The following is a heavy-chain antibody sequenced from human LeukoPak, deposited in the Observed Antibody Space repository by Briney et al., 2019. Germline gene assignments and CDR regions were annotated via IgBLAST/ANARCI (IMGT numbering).Heavy chain of an antibody. Sequence: GRSLRLSCAASGFTFSSHGMHWVRQAPGKGLEWVAVIWYDGSDKSVKGRFTISRDNSKNTLYLQMTSLRADDTAVYYCARDRVLHYFDYWGQGALVTVSS. CDR3: ARDRVLHYFDY. CDR2: IWYDGSDK. V-gene: IGHV3-33*01. D-gene: IGHD3-16*01. CDR1: GFTFSSHG. J-gene: IGHJ4*02.